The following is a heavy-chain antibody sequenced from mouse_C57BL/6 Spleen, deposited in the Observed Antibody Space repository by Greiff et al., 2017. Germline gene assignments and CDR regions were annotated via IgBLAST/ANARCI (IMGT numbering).Heavy chain of an antibody. CDR1: GFTFSDYG. J-gene: IGHJ4*01. CDR2: ISSGSSTI. V-gene: IGHV5-17*01. CDR3: ARLSSAYAMDY. Sequence: EVNLVESGGGLVKPGGSLKLSCAASGFTFSDYGMHWVRQAPEKGLEWVAYISSGSSTIYYADTVKGRFTISRDNAKNTLFLQMTSLRSEDTAMYYCARLSSAYAMDYWGQGTSVTVSS. D-gene: IGHD3-2*02.